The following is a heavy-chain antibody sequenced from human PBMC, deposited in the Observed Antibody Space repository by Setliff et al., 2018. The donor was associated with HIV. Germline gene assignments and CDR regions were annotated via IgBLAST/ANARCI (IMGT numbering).Heavy chain of an antibody. Sequence: GGSLRLSCAASGFTFRSYAMHWVRQAPGKGLEWVAVISNDGSNEYYADSVKGRFTISRDNSKNTLWLQMNSLRAEDTAVYYCARASYYYDSSGYYFGHWGQGTLVTVSS. D-gene: IGHD3-22*01. CDR3: ARASYYYDSSGYYFGH. J-gene: IGHJ4*02. CDR1: GFTFRSYA. CDR2: ISNDGSNE. V-gene: IGHV3-30*01.